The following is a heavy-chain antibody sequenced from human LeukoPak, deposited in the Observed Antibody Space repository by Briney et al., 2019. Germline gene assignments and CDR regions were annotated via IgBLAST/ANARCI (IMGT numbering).Heavy chain of an antibody. J-gene: IGHJ4*02. CDR1: GFTFSSYS. V-gene: IGHV3-48*01. Sequence: TGGSLRLSCAASGFTFSSYSMNWVRQAPGKGLEWVSYISSSSSTIYYADSVKGRFTISRDNAKNSLYLQMDSLRAEDTAVYYCARDVQAGYRGQGTLVTVSS. D-gene: IGHD6-6*01. CDR2: ISSSSSTI. CDR3: ARDVQAGY.